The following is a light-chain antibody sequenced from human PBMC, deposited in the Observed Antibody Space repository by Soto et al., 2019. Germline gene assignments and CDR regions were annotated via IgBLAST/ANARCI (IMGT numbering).Light chain of an antibody. V-gene: IGKV4-1*01. CDR2: WAS. CDR3: QQYYSTPYT. Sequence: DIVMTQSRDSLAVSLGERATINCKSSQSVLYSSNNQNYLSWYQHKPGQPPKLLIYWASTRESGVPDRFSGSGSGTDFTLTISSLQAEDVAVYYCQQYYSTPYTFGQGTKLEIK. CDR1: QSVLYSSNNQNY. J-gene: IGKJ2*01.